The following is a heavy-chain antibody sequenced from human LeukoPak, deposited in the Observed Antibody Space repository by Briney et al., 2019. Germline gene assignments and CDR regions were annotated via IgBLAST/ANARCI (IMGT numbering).Heavy chain of an antibody. Sequence: ASVKVSCKASGYTFTGYYMHWVRQAPGQGLEWMGRINPNSGGTNYAQKFQGRVTMTRDTSISTAYMELSRLRSDDTAVYYCARVYGDYEDAFDIWGQGTMVTVSS. V-gene: IGHV1-2*06. CDR1: GYTFTGYY. CDR3: ARVYGDYEDAFDI. D-gene: IGHD4-17*01. CDR2: INPNSGGT. J-gene: IGHJ3*02.